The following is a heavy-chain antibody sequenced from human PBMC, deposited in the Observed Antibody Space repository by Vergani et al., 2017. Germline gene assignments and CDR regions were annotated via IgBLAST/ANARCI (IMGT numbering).Heavy chain of an antibody. J-gene: IGHJ6*02. CDR1: GFTVSSNY. CDR2: IYSGGST. V-gene: IGHV3-66*02. Sequence: EVQLVESGGGLVQPGGSLRLSCAASGFTVSSNYMSWVRQAPGKGLEWVSVIYSGGSTYYADSVKGRFTISRDNSKNTLYLQMNSLRAEDTAVYYCARVNYDFWSGYWEDYYYYGMDVWGQGTTVTVSS. D-gene: IGHD3-3*01. CDR3: ARVNYDFWSGYWEDYYYYGMDV.